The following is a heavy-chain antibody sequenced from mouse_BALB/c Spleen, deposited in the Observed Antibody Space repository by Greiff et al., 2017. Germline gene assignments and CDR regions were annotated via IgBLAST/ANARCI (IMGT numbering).Heavy chain of an antibody. Sequence: DVMLVESGGGLVQPGGSRKLSCAASGFTFSSFGMHWVRQAPEKGLEWVAYISSGSSTIYYADTVKGRFTISRDNAKNTLYLQMSSLKSEDTAMYYCAREDYGDAMDYWGQGTSVTVSS. V-gene: IGHV5-17*03. CDR2: ISSGSSTI. J-gene: IGHJ4*01. D-gene: IGHD1-2*01. CDR3: AREDYGDAMDY. CDR1: GFTFSSFG.